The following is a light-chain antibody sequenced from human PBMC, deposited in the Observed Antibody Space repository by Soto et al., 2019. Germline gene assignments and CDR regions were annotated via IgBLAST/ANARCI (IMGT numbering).Light chain of an antibody. CDR1: SSDVGSYNL. CDR2: EGS. Sequence: QSALTQPASVSGSPGQSINISCTGTSSDVGSYNLVSWYQQHPGKAPKLMIYEGSKRPSGVSNRFSGSKSGNTASLTISGLQAEDEADYYCCSYAGSSNVVFGGGTKVTVL. CDR3: CSYAGSSNVV. V-gene: IGLV2-23*01. J-gene: IGLJ2*01.